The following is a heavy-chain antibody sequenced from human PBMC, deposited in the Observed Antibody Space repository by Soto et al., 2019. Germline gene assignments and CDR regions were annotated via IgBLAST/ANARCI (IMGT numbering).Heavy chain of an antibody. Sequence: QVQLQESGPGLVKPSETLSLTCTVSGGSISSYYWSWIRQPPGKGLEWIGYIYYSGSTNYNPSLKSRVTISVDTSKNQFSLKLSSVTAADTAVYYCASYSGKGVVVPAAPDPNWASYYYMDVWGKGTTVTVSS. J-gene: IGHJ6*03. D-gene: IGHD2-2*01. CDR1: GGSISSYY. CDR3: ASYSGKGVVVPAAPDPNWASYYYMDV. V-gene: IGHV4-59*08. CDR2: IYYSGST.